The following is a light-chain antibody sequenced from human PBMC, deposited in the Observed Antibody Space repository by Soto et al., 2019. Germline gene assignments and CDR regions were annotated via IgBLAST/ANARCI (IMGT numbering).Light chain of an antibody. CDR2: TAG. J-gene: IGKJ2*01. V-gene: IGKV1-39*01. CDR1: QRITTY. Sequence: IQMTQSPSSLSASVGDRVTITCRASQRITTYLNWCQQKPGNAPKLLITTAGTLQRGVPSRFSGSGSGTDFTLTITSLQREDFATYFCQQTYSTPYTFGQGTKLEIK. CDR3: QQTYSTPYT.